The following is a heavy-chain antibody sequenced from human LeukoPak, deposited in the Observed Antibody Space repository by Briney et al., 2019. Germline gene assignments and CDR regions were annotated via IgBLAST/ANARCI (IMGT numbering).Heavy chain of an antibody. D-gene: IGHD4/OR15-4a*01. Sequence: GGSLRLSCAASGFTFSSYGMHWVRQAPGKGLEWVAVISYDGSNKYYADSVKGRFTISRDNSKNTLYLQMNSLRAEDTAVYYCAKDYGLWGFFDYWAQEPLATVPS. V-gene: IGHV3-30*18. CDR3: AKDYGLWGFFDY. J-gene: IGHJ4*02. CDR2: ISYDGSNK. CDR1: GFTFSSYG.